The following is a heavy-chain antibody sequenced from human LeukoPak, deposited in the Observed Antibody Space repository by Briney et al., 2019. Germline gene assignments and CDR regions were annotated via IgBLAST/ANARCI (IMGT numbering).Heavy chain of an antibody. D-gene: IGHD3-10*01. CDR1: GFTFSSYA. CDR2: ISYDGSNK. Sequence: GGSLRLSCAASGFTFSSYAMHWVRQAPGKGLEWVAVISYDGSNKYYADSVKGRFTISRDNPKNTLYLQMNSLRAEDTAVYYCARDQGVEVRGVIAPPQHWGQGTLVTVSS. J-gene: IGHJ1*01. V-gene: IGHV3-30-3*01. CDR3: ARDQGVEVRGVIAPPQH.